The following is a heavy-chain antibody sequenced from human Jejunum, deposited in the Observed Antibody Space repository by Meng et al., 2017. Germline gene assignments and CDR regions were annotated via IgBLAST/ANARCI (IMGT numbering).Heavy chain of an antibody. CDR2: IYHSGIT. CDR3: ARGSAYNKAGIDP. V-gene: IGHV4-38-2*01. Sequence: GSLRLSCAVSGYSISSGYYWGWSRQPPGKGLEWIGSIYHSGITYYNPSLKSRVSLSVDTSKNQFSLKVTSVTAADTAVYFCARGSAYNKAGIDPWGQGTLVTVSS. J-gene: IGHJ5*02. CDR1: GYSISSGYY. D-gene: IGHD5-24*01.